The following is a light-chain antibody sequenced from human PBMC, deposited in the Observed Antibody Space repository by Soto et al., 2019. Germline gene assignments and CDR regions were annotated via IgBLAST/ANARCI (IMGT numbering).Light chain of an antibody. Sequence: DIVMPQSPDSLAVSLGERATIHCNSSQSVLYSSNNKNYLAWYQQKPGQPPKLLICWASTRESGVPDRFSGSGSGTDFTLTISSLQAEDVAVYYCQQYYNIPRTFGQGTKVDIK. J-gene: IGKJ1*01. CDR2: WAS. CDR3: QQYYNIPRT. V-gene: IGKV4-1*01. CDR1: QSVLYSSNNKNY.